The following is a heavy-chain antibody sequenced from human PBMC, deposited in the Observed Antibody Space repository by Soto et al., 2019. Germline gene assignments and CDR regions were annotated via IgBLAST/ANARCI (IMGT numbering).Heavy chain of an antibody. J-gene: IGHJ4*02. CDR2: ISPIFGTP. CDR3: ARGDPTYYYHSSGYYPDFDY. CDR1: GGTFSSYA. V-gene: IGHV1-69*01. D-gene: IGHD3-22*01. Sequence: QVQLVQSGAEVKKPGSSVKVSCKASGGTFSSYAISWVRQAPGQGLEWMGGISPIFGTPDYAKKFHGRVTITADESTSTDYIELSSLRSEDTAVYYCARGDPTYYYHSSGYYPDFDYWGQGTLVTVSS.